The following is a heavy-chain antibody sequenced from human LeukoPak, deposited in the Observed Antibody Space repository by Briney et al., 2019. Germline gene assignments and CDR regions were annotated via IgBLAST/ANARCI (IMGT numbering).Heavy chain of an antibody. D-gene: IGHD3-22*01. J-gene: IGHJ4*02. V-gene: IGHV3-53*01. CDR2: IYNGGSI. CDR1: GLTVSSNY. Sequence: GGSLRLSCAASGLTVSSNYMTWVRQAPGKDLEWVSAIYNGGSIYYADSVKSRFTISTDNSKNTLYLQMNSLRAEDTAMYYCARRGLYYDSSAYSHYSFDYWGQGTLVTVSS. CDR3: ARRGLYYDSSAYSHYSFDY.